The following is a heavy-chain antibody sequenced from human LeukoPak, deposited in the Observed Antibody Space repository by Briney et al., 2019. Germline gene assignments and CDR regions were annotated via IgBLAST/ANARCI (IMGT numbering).Heavy chain of an antibody. V-gene: IGHV3-30-3*01. J-gene: IGHJ4*02. Sequence: GRSLRLSCAASGFTFSSYAMHWVRQAPGKGLEWVAVISYDGSNKYYADSVKGRFTISRDNSKNTLYLQMNSLRAEDTAVYYCAKDLDYTFDYWGQGTLVTVSS. CDR3: AKDLDYTFDY. CDR1: GFTFSSYA. D-gene: IGHD4-11*01. CDR2: ISYDGSNK.